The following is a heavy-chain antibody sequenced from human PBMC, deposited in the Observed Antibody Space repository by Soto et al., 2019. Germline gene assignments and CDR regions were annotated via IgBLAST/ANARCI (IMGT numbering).Heavy chain of an antibody. D-gene: IGHD3-3*01. CDR1: GYAFTSYD. Sequence: GGSVKVCCKASGYAFTSYDVNLVRQATGQGLEWIGWMNTNSGNTGYAQKFQGRVTMTRNTSTSTAYMELSSLRSEDTAVYYCARGPDVLRFLEWLPSGYYGMDVWGPGTTVTAP. CDR2: MNTNSGNT. CDR3: ARGPDVLRFLEWLPSGYYGMDV. V-gene: IGHV1-8*01. J-gene: IGHJ6*02.